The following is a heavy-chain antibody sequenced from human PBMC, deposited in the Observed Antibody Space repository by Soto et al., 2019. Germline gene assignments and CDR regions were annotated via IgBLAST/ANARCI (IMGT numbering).Heavy chain of an antibody. Sequence: QVQLVESGGGVVQPGRSLRLSCAASGFTFSSYGMHWVRQAPGKGLEWVAVIWYDGSNKYYADSVKGRFTISRDNSNNALYLQMSSLRAEDTAVYYCARSSYYDMGDYWGQETLVTVSS. CDR2: IWYDGSNK. CDR1: GFTFSSYG. V-gene: IGHV3-33*01. J-gene: IGHJ4*02. CDR3: ARSSYYDMGDY. D-gene: IGHD3-9*01.